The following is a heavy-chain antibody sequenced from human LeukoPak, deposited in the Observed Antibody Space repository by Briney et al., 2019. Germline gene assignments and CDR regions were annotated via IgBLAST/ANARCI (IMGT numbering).Heavy chain of an antibody. CDR2: IYTSGST. V-gene: IGHV4-4*07. CDR3: ARVGYYDSSGYSAFDY. Sequence: SETLSLTCTVSGGSISSYYWSWIRQPAGKGLEWIGRIYTSGSTNYNPSLKSRVTMSVDTSKNQFSLKLSSVTAADTAVYYCARVGYYDSSGYSAFDYWGQGALVTVSS. D-gene: IGHD3-22*01. CDR1: GGSISSYY. J-gene: IGHJ4*02.